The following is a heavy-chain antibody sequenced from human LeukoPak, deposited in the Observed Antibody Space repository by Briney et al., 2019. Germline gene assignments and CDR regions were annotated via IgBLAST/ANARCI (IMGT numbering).Heavy chain of an antibody. CDR3: ARDKASYYDSSGPPGANWFDP. D-gene: IGHD3-22*01. J-gene: IGHJ5*02. CDR1: GGTFSSYA. V-gene: IGHV1-69*05. CDR2: IIPIFGTA. Sequence: SVKVSCKASGGTFSSYAISWVRQAPGQGLEWMGGIIPIFGTANYAQKFQGRVTITTDESTSTAYMELSSLRSEDTAVYYCARDKASYYDSSGPPGANWFDPWGQGTLATVSS.